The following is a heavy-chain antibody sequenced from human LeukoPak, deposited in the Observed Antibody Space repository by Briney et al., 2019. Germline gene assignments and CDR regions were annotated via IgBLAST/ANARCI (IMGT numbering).Heavy chain of an antibody. D-gene: IGHD5-12*01. Sequence: SSETLSLTCTVSGDSVRTSNSYWGWIRQPPGKGLEWIVSMYYSGSTYYNPSLKSRVTISVDTSKNQFSLRLSSVTAADTAVYYCARSPNSGYDPFDYWGQGTLVTVSS. CDR1: GDSVRTSNSY. J-gene: IGHJ4*02. CDR2: MYYSGST. V-gene: IGHV4-39*01. CDR3: ARSPNSGYDPFDY.